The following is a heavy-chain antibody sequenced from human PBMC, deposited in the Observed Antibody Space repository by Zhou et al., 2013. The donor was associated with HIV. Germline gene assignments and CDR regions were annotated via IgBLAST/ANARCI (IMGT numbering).Heavy chain of an antibody. V-gene: IGHV1-69*12. D-gene: IGHD3-10*02. J-gene: IGHJ4*02. CDR2: IIPVMATP. CDR3: ARGGNVRAQLVLYYFDY. Sequence: QVQLVQSGAEVKKPGSSVRVSCKASGGTFSRNAISWVRQAPGQGLEWMGGIIPVMATPNYAQRFQGRVTITADESTNTAYMELRSLRSDDTAIYFCARGGNVRAQLVLYYFDYWGQGTLVTVSS. CDR1: GGTFSRNA.